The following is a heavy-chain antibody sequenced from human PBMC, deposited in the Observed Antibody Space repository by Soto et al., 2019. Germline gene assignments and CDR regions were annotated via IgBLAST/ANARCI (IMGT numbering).Heavy chain of an antibody. J-gene: IGHJ3*02. Sequence: SVKVSCKASGGTFSSYAISWVRQAPGQGLEWMGGIIPIFGTANYAQKFQGRVTITADESTSTAYMELSSLRSEDTAVYYCARSEPERGFAFDIWGQGTMVTVSS. CDR2: IIPIFGTA. V-gene: IGHV1-69*13. CDR3: ARSEPERGFAFDI. D-gene: IGHD1-1*01. CDR1: GGTFSSYA.